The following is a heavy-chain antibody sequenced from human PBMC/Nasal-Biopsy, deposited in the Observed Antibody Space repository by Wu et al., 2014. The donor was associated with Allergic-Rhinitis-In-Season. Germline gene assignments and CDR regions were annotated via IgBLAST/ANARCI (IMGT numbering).Heavy chain of an antibody. D-gene: IGHD3-22*01. Sequence: LRLSCAASGFSFSVYALSWVRQAPGKGLEWVSGITDNGGSTFYIDSVKGRFTISRDNSKNTLSLQMNSLRAEDTAIYYCARDPKRYYDSSGYYFDYWGPGNPGHRLL. J-gene: IGHJ4*02. CDR2: ITDNGGST. CDR1: GFSFSVYA. V-gene: IGHV3-23*01. CDR3: ARDPKRYYDSSGYYFDY.